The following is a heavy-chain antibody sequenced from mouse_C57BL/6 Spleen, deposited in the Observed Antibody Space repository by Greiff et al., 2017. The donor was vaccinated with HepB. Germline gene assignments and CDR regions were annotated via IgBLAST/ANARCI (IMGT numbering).Heavy chain of an antibody. D-gene: IGHD1-1*01. CDR1: GYTFTSYW. CDR3: ARSDYGHQDYFDY. V-gene: IGHV1-50*01. CDR2: IDPSDSYT. Sequence: QVQLKQPGAELVKPGASVKLSCKASGYTFTSYWMQWVKQRPGQGLEWIGEIDPSDSYTNYNQKFKGKATLTVDTSSSTAYMQLSSLTSEDSAVYYCARSDYGHQDYFDYWGQGTTLTVSS. J-gene: IGHJ2*01.